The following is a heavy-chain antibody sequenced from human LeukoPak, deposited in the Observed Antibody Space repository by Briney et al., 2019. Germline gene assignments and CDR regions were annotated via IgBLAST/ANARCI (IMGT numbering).Heavy chain of an antibody. Sequence: ASMKVSCKASGYTFTSYAMHWVRQAPGQRLEWMGWINAGNGNTKYSQKFQGRVTITRDTSASTAYMELSSLRSEDTAVYYCAREEQLVAYDYWGQGTLVTVSS. CDR2: INAGNGNT. V-gene: IGHV1-3*01. CDR3: AREEQLVAYDY. CDR1: GYTFTSYA. D-gene: IGHD6-13*01. J-gene: IGHJ4*02.